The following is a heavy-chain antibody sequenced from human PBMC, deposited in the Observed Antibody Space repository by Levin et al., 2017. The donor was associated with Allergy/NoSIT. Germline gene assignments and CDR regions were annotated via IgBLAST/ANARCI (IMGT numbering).Heavy chain of an antibody. CDR2: ISGGDSTT. Sequence: CCAASGFTFETYAMSWVRQAPGKGLKWVSTISGGDSTTYYAASVKGRFTISRDNSKNTLYLQMNSLPAEAPAVYYCAKRTFYTSGWAFDYWGQGTLVTVSS. D-gene: IGHD6-19*01. CDR1: GFTFETYA. CDR3: AKRTFYTSGWAFDY. V-gene: IGHV3-23*01. J-gene: IGHJ4*02.